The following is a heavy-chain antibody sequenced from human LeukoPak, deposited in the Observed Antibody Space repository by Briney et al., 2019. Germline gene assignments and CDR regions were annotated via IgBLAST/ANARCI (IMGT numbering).Heavy chain of an antibody. J-gene: IGHJ5*02. Sequence: ASVKVSCKASGYTFTSYGISWVRQAPGQGLEWMGWINPNSGGTNYAQKFQGRVTMTRDTSISTAYMELSRLRSDDTAVYYCTRAAYCSGGSCSDWFDPWGQGTLVTVSS. D-gene: IGHD2-15*01. V-gene: IGHV1-2*02. CDR3: TRAAYCSGGSCSDWFDP. CDR1: GYTFTSYG. CDR2: INPNSGGT.